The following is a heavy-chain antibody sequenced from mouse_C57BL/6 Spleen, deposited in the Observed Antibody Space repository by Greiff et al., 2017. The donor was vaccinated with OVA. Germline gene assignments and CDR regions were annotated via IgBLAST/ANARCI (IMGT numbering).Heavy chain of an antibody. CDR1: GYTFTDYN. CDR3: AFTTVVATDYYAMDD. Sequence: EVKLMESGPELVKPGASVKIPCKASGYTFTDYNMDWVKQSHGQSLEWIGDINPNNGGTIYNQKFKGKATLTVDKSSSTAYMELRSLTSEDTAVYYCAFTTVVATDYYAMDDWGQGTSVTVSS. CDR2: INPNNGGT. J-gene: IGHJ4*01. D-gene: IGHD1-1*01. V-gene: IGHV1-18*01.